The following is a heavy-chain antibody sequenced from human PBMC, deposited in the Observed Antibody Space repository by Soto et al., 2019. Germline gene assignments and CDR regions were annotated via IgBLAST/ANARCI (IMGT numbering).Heavy chain of an antibody. V-gene: IGHV4-59*01. CDR1: GGSISSYC. Sequence: PSETLCLTCTVAGGSISSYCWSWIRQPPGKGLEWIGYIYYSGSTNYNPSLKSRVTISVDTSKNQFSLKLSSVTAADTAVYYCARVLFGRGNWFDPWGQGTLVTVSS. D-gene: IGHD3-3*01. CDR2: IYYSGST. CDR3: ARVLFGRGNWFDP. J-gene: IGHJ5*02.